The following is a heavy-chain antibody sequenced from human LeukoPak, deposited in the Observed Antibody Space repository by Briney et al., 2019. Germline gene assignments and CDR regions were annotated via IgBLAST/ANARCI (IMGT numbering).Heavy chain of an antibody. D-gene: IGHD4-17*01. V-gene: IGHV3-23*01. CDR1: GFTFSTYA. Sequence: GGPLRLSCAASGFTFSTYAMSWVRLAPGKGLEWVSGISGSGGITYLADSVKGRFTISRDNSKNTLYLQMNSLRAEDTAVYYCAKGTVTTLLIDYWGQGTLVTVSS. CDR2: ISGSGGIT. CDR3: AKGTVTTLLIDY. J-gene: IGHJ4*02.